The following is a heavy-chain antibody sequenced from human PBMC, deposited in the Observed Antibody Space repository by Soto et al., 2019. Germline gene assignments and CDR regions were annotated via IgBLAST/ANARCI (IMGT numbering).Heavy chain of an antibody. V-gene: IGHV3-30-3*01. Sequence: QVQLVESGGGVVQPGRSLRLSCAASGFTFSSYAMHWVRQAPGKGLEWVAVISYYGSNKYYADSVKGRFTISRDNSKNTLYLQMNSLRAEDTAVYYCARDHDSSGYYYPNWFDPWGQGTLVTVSS. D-gene: IGHD3-22*01. CDR1: GFTFSSYA. CDR3: ARDHDSSGYYYPNWFDP. CDR2: ISYYGSNK. J-gene: IGHJ5*02.